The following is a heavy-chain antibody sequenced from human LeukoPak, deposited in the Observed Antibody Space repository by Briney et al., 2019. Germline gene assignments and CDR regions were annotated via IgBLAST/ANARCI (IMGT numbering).Heavy chain of an antibody. J-gene: IGHJ4*02. CDR1: DGSISSSSYY. CDR3: ARHTLVAASSFDY. D-gene: IGHD2-15*01. Sequence: SETLSLTCTVSDGSISSSSYYWGWIRQPPGKGLEWIGSTYYSGSTYSNPSFKSRVTISVDTSKNQFSLKLNSVTAADTAVYYCARHTLVAASSFDYWGQGTLVTVSS. V-gene: IGHV4-39*01. CDR2: TYYSGST.